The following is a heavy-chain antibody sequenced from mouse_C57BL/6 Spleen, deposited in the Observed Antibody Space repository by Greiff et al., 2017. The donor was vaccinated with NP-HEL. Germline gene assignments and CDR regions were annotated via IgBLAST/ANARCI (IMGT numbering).Heavy chain of an antibody. J-gene: IGHJ2*01. CDR2: INSDGSST. V-gene: IGHV5-16*01. CDR3: ARGIFYFDY. Sequence: EVKVVESEGGFVQPGSSMKLSCTASGFTFSDYYMAWVRQVPEKGLEWVANINSDGSSTYYLDSLKSRFIISRDNAKNMLYLQMSSLTSEDTATYYCARGIFYFDYWGKGTTLTVSS. CDR1: GFTFSDYY.